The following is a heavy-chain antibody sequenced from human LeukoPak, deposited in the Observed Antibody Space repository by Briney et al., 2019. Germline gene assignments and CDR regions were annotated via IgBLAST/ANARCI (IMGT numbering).Heavy chain of an antibody. D-gene: IGHD3-22*01. J-gene: IGHJ4*02. CDR2: LYYRGST. V-gene: IGHV4-39*02. CDR3: ARRHYSDATDVGGFDY. CDR1: GGSVSSSNYY. Sequence: SETLSLTCTVSGGSVSSSNYYWGWIRQPPGKGLEWIGILYYRGSTYYNPSLQSRVTISVDTSKNHFSLNLSSVTAADTAIYYCARRHYSDATDVGGFDYWGQGTLVTVSS.